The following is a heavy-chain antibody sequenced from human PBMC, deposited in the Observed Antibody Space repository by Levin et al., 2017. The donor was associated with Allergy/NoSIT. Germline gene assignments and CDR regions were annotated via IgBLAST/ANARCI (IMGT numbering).Heavy chain of an antibody. CDR1: GITFSNAW. V-gene: IGHV3-15*01. J-gene: IGHJ4*02. CDR2: IKSKADGGTT. D-gene: IGHD6-13*01. Sequence: GESLMISCAASGITFSNAWMSWARQAPGKGLEWVGRIKSKADGGTTEYAAPVKGRFTISRDDSKNTLYLQMNSLKTEDTAVYFCTTYSSSWYYFDYWGQGTLVTVSS. CDR3: TTYSSSWYYFDY.